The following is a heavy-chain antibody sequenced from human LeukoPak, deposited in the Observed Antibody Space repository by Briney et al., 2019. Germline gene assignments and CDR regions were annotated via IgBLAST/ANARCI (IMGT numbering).Heavy chain of an antibody. V-gene: IGHV4-34*01. CDR2: INHSGST. CDR3: ARTNILTGYYHFDY. Sequence: SETLSLTCAVYGGSFSGYYWSWIRQPPGKGLEWIGEINHSGSTNYNPSLKSRVTISPDTSNNQLSLKLSSVTAADTAMYYCARTNILTGYYHFDYWGQGTLVTVSS. J-gene: IGHJ4*02. CDR1: GGSFSGYY. D-gene: IGHD3-9*01.